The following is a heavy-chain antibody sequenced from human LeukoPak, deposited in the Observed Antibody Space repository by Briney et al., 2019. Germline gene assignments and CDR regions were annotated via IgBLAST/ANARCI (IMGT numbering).Heavy chain of an antibody. D-gene: IGHD3-22*01. CDR1: GFTFSSYA. J-gene: IGHJ4*02. V-gene: IGHV3-30*04. CDR3: ARGLYGDSSGYFAHHDY. Sequence: GGSLRLSCAASGFTFSSYAMHWVRQAPGKRLEWVAVISYDGSNKYYADSVKGRFTISRDNSKNTLYLQMNSLRAEDTAVYYCARGLYGDSSGYFAHHDYWGQGTLVTVSS. CDR2: ISYDGSNK.